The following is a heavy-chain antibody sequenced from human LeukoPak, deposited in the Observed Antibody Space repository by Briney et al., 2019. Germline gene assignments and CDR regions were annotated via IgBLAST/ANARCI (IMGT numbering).Heavy chain of an antibody. CDR3: AKGEGRRTKNYYYYYMDV. Sequence: GGSLRLSCAASGFTFDDYTMHWVRQAPGKGLEWVSLISWDGGSTYYADSVKGRFTISRDNSKNSLYLQMNSLRTEDTALYYCAKGEGRRTKNYYYYYMDVWGKGTTVTISS. J-gene: IGHJ6*03. D-gene: IGHD1-7*01. CDR1: GFTFDDYT. V-gene: IGHV3-43*01. CDR2: ISWDGGST.